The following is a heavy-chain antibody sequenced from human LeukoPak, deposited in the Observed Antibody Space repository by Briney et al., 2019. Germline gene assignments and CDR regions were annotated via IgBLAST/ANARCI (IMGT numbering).Heavy chain of an antibody. V-gene: IGHV3-48*02. Sequence: PGGSLRLSCAASGFTLSSYNMNWVRQAPGKGLEWVSYISSRSTTIYYADSVKGRFTISRDNAKNSLYLQMNGLRDEDTAVYYCTRAVMSSSWPHFDYWGQGTLVTVSS. D-gene: IGHD6-13*01. J-gene: IGHJ4*02. CDR3: TRAVMSSSWPHFDY. CDR2: ISSRSTTI. CDR1: GFTLSSYN.